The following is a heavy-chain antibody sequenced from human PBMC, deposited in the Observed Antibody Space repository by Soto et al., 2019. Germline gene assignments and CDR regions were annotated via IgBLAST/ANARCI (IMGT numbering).Heavy chain of an antibody. CDR1: GGSISSRSYF. V-gene: IGHV4-39*01. D-gene: IGHD3-16*01. CDR2: IYYSGNT. J-gene: IGHJ5*02. CDR3: ERFRDFSYWFDP. Sequence: PSETLSLTCSVSGGSISSRSYFWGWIRQTPGKGLEWIGNIYYSGNTYYSPSLKSRVTISVDSSQSQFSLKLQSVTAADTAVYFCERFRDFSYWFDPWGQGTQVTVSS.